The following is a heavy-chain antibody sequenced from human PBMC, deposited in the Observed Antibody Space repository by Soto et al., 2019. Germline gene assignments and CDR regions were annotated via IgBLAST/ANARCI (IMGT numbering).Heavy chain of an antibody. J-gene: IGHJ4*02. CDR1: GFSISSYY. CDR3: ALRSMAVVPEY. Sequence: PSETLSLTCPFSGFSISSYYWSWIRQPPGKGLEWIGYIYYSGTTNYNPSLKSRVTLSVDTSTNQCSLTLSSMTAADTAVYYCALRSMAVVPEYWGQGTLVTVSS. CDR2: IYYSGTT. D-gene: IGHD3-22*01. V-gene: IGHV4-59*01.